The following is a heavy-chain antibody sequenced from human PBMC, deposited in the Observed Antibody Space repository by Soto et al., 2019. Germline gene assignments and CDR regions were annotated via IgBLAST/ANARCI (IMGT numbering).Heavy chain of an antibody. D-gene: IGHD2-2*01. CDR1: GFTFSNYA. Sequence: GGSLRLSCAASGFTFSNYAMSWVRQAPGKGLEWVSTLSGSGGSTYYADSVKGRFTISRDNSKNTLYLQMNSLRAEDTAVYYCAKDTVPVATPWFDPSGQGTLVTVSS. CDR2: LSGSGGST. V-gene: IGHV3-23*01. J-gene: IGHJ5*02. CDR3: AKDTVPVATPWFDP.